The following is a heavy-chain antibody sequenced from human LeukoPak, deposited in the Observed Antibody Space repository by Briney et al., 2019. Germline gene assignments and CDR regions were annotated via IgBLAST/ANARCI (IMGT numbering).Heavy chain of an antibody. Sequence: GGSLRLSCAASGFTFSSYWMSWVRQAPGKGREWVANIKQDGSEKYYVDSVKGRFTISRDNAKNSLYLQMNSLRAEDTAVYYCARDRGYSYGLRPYYFDYWGQGTLVTVSS. J-gene: IGHJ4*02. CDR1: GFTFSSYW. V-gene: IGHV3-7*01. D-gene: IGHD5-18*01. CDR2: IKQDGSEK. CDR3: ARDRGYSYGLRPYYFDY.